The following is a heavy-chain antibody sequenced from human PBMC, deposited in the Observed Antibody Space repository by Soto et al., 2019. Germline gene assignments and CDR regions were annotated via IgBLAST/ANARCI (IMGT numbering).Heavy chain of an antibody. CDR1: GGSISSYY. CDR3: ARDLEEYGMDV. CDR2: IYYSGST. V-gene: IGHV4-59*01. J-gene: IGHJ6*02. Sequence: PSETLSLTCTVSGGSISSYYWSWIRQPPGKGLEWIGYIYYSGSTNYNPSLKSRVTISVDTSKNQFSLKLSSVTAADTAVYYCARDLEEYGMDVWGQGTTVTVSS.